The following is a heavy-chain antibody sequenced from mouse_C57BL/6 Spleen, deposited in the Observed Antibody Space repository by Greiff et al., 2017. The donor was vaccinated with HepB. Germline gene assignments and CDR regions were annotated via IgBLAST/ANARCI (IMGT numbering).Heavy chain of an antibody. CDR1: GYAFSSSW. CDR2: IYPGDGDT. Sequence: QVQLKQSGPELVKPGASVKISCKASGYAFSSSWMNWVKQRPGKGLEWIGRIYPGDGDTNYNGKFKGKATLTADKSSSTAYMQLSSLTSEDSAVYFCAPEAITTVVGDYWGQGTTLTVSS. D-gene: IGHD1-1*01. J-gene: IGHJ2*01. CDR3: APEAITTVVGDY. V-gene: IGHV1-82*01.